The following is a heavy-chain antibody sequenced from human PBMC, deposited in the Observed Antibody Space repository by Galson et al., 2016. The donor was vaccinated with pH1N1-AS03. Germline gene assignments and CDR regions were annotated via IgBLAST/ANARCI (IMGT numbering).Heavy chain of an antibody. V-gene: IGHV2-26*01. CDR1: GFSLDNPRMG. CDR2: IFSNDVK. CDR3: TRMVGALGYYGMDV. Sequence: PALVKPTQTLTLTCTVSGFSLDNPRMGVNWIRQPPGKALEWLAHIFSNDVKSYRTSLQSRLTISRDTSKSQVVLNVTNLDPLDTGTYYCTRMVGALGYYGMDVWGQGTTVTVSS. J-gene: IGHJ6*02. D-gene: IGHD3-16*01.